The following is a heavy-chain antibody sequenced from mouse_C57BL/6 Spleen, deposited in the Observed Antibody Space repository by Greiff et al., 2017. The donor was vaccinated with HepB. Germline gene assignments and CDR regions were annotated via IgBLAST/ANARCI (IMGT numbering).Heavy chain of an antibody. Sequence: VQLQQSGAELAKPGASVKLSCKASGYTFTSYWMHWVKQRPGQGLEWIGYINPSSGYTKYNQKFKDKATLPADKSSSTAYMQLSSLTYEDSAVYYCASYYGSSYNAMDYWGQGTSVTVSS. CDR2: INPSSGYT. D-gene: IGHD1-1*01. CDR3: ASYYGSSYNAMDY. J-gene: IGHJ4*01. CDR1: GYTFTSYW. V-gene: IGHV1-7*01.